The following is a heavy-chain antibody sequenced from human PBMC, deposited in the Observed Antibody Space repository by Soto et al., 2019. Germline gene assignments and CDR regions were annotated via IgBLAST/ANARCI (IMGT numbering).Heavy chain of an antibody. Sequence: PGGSLRLSCAASGFTFSSYSMNWVRQAPGKGLVWVSRINSDGSSTYYADSVKGRFTISRDNAKNTLYLQMNSLRAEDTAVYYCTSSLSPMDVWGQGTTVTVSS. CDR1: GFTFSSYS. J-gene: IGHJ6*02. V-gene: IGHV3-74*01. CDR3: TSSLSPMDV. CDR2: INSDGSST.